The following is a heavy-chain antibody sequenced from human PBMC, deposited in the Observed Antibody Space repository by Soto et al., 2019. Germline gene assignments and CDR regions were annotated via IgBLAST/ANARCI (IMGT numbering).Heavy chain of an antibody. CDR2: LIPIFGTA. Sequence: QVQLVQSGAEVKKPGSSVKVSCKASGGTFSSYAISWVRQAPGQGLEWMGGLIPIFGTANSAQKFQGRVTITAEEATSTAYMELSSLGSEDTAVYYCARFAIGRWYRGRCYFDYWGQGTLVTVSS. CDR1: GGTFSSYA. D-gene: IGHD6-13*01. V-gene: IGHV1-69*01. J-gene: IGHJ4*02. CDR3: ARFAIGRWYRGRCYFDY.